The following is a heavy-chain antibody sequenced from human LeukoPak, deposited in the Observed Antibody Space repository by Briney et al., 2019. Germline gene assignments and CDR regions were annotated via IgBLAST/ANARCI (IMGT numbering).Heavy chain of an antibody. CDR2: IYYSGST. CDR3: ARHFGRGVNWNYGY. J-gene: IGHJ4*02. V-gene: IGHV4-39*01. CDR1: GXSIRGSSYY. Sequence: SETLSLTCSVSGXSIRGSSYYWGWIRQPPGKGLEWIGSIYYSGSTYYNPSLESRVTISVDTSKNQFSLRLRSVTAADTAVYYCARHFGRGVNWNYGYWGQGTLVTVSS. D-gene: IGHD1-7*01.